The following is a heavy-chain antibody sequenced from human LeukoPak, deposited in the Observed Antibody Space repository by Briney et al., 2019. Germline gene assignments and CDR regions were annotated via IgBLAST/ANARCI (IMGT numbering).Heavy chain of an antibody. D-gene: IGHD4-11*01. CDR2: ISSSNSII. V-gene: IGHV3-48*04. Sequence: PGGSLRLSCAASGFTFSSNSMNWVRQAPGKGLEWVSHISSSNSIIYYADSVKGRFTISRDNAKNSLYLQMNSLRAEDTAVYYCARDIGGMTTDYYFDYWGQGTLVSVPS. CDR1: GFTFSSNS. J-gene: IGHJ4*02. CDR3: ARDIGGMTTDYYFDY.